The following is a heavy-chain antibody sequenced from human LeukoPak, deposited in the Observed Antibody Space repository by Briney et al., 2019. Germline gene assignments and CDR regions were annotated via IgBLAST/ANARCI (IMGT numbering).Heavy chain of an antibody. CDR1: GGSISSSSYY. D-gene: IGHD3-10*01. CDR2: IYTSGST. CDR3: AREGSGSYSPNFDY. J-gene: IGHJ4*02. V-gene: IGHV4-61*02. Sequence: PSETLSLTCTVSGGSISSSSYYWSWIRQPAGKGLEWLGRIYTSGSTNYNPSLKSRVTMSVDTSKNQFSLKLSSVTAADTAVYYCAREGSGSYSPNFDYWGQGTLVTVSS.